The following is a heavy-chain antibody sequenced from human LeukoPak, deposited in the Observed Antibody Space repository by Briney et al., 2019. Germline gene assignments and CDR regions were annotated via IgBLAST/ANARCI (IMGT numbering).Heavy chain of an antibody. CDR1: GVSISSHY. CDR2: IYYTGST. Sequence: SETLSLICTVSGVSISSHYWSWIRQSPGKGLEWIGNIYYTGSTNYNPSLKSRVAISIDTSKNQFSLTLNSVTAADAAVYYCASAGNPHYFDFWGQGPLVTVSS. J-gene: IGHJ4*02. CDR3: ASAGNPHYFDF. V-gene: IGHV4-59*11.